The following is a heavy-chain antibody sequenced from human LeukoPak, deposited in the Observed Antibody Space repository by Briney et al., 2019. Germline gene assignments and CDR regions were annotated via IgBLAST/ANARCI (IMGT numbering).Heavy chain of an antibody. CDR2: IYNGRNT. D-gene: IGHD6-19*01. CDR3: ARTTGWPGFDF. CDR1: GASTSDKY. V-gene: IGHV4-59*08. Sequence: KPSETLSLTCSASGASTSDKYWSWIRQSPGRTLEWIGHIYNGRNTKYNPSLTSRVTISVDTSKNQFSLSLTSVTAADTAMYYCARTTGWPGFDFWGPGALVTVS. J-gene: IGHJ4*02.